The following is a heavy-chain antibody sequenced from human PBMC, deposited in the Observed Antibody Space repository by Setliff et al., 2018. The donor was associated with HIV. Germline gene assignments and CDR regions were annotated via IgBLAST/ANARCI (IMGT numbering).Heavy chain of an antibody. CDR3: ASRVYYYDSNNFLREEGFDP. J-gene: IGHJ5*02. V-gene: IGHV4-38-2*02. CDR2: IYQTGST. CDR1: GYSISSGYY. Sequence: PSETLSLTCTVSGYSISSGYYWGWIRQPPGKGLEWIGSIYQTGSTNYSPSLKSRVTISIDTSKNQFSLNLTSVTAADSAVYYCASRVYYYDSNNFLREEGFDPWGQGTLVTVSS. D-gene: IGHD3-22*01.